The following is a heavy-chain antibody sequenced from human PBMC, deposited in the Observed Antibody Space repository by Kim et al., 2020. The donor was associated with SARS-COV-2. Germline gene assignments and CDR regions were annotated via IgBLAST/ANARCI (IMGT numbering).Heavy chain of an antibody. D-gene: IGHD5-18*01. CDR3: ARDGSYGFDY. CDR2: NK. V-gene: IGHV3-30*07. Sequence: NKYYASSVKGTFTISRDNSKNALYLQMNGLRAEDTAVYYCARDGSYGFDYWGQGTLVTVSS. J-gene: IGHJ4*02.